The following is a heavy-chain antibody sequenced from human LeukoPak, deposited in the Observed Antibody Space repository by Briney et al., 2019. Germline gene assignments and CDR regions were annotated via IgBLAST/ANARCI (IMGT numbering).Heavy chain of an antibody. D-gene: IGHD3-10*01. CDR3: ARERYFGSGSLLYYYGMEV. CDR2: IYTSGST. J-gene: IGHJ6*02. V-gene: IGHV4-4*07. CDR1: GGSISNYY. Sequence: PSETLSLTCTVSGGSISNYYWSWIRQPAGKGLEWIGRIYTSGSTNYNPSLKSRVTLSVDTSKNQFSLKLSSVTAADTAVYYCARERYFGSGSLLYYYGMEVWGQGTTVTVSS.